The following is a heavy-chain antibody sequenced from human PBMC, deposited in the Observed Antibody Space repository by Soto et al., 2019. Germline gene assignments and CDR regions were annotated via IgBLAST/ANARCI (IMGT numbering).Heavy chain of an antibody. V-gene: IGHV4-59*01. J-gene: IGHJ3*02. D-gene: IGHD1-26*01. CDR3: EDEGGGSYGAFEI. Sequence: KGLEWIGYVYNSGSTTYSPSFKSRVTISVDTSKNQFSLKLASVTAADTVVFYCEDEGGGSYGAFEIRLQGTIVTV. CDR2: VYNSGST.